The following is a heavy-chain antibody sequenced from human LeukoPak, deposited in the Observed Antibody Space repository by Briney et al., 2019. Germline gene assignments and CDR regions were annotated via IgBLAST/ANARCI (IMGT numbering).Heavy chain of an antibody. V-gene: IGHV3-23*01. D-gene: IGHD3-22*01. CDR1: GFTFNNYA. CDR2: ISGTGGHT. CDR3: AKASAMIVVVSKHFDY. Sequence: GGSLRLSCAASGFTFNNYAMSWVRQAPGKGLEWVSGISGTGGHTYYADPVKGRFTISRDTSKNTLFLQMNSLRAEDTALYYCAKASAMIVVVSKHFDYWGQGTLVTVSS. J-gene: IGHJ4*02.